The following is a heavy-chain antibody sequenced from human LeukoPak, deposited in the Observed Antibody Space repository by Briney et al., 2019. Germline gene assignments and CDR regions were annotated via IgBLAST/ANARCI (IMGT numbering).Heavy chain of an antibody. CDR1: GGSISSTVSY. D-gene: IGHD2-2*01. J-gene: IGHJ3*02. V-gene: IGHV4-30-2*01. CDR2: IYHSGST. CDR3: ARASDYQLPSRDAFDI. Sequence: SETLSLTCIVSGGSISSTVSYWGWVRQPPGKGLEWIGYIYHSGSTYYNPSLKSRVTISVDRSKNQFSLKLSSVTAADTAVYYCARASDYQLPSRDAFDIWGQGTMVTVSS.